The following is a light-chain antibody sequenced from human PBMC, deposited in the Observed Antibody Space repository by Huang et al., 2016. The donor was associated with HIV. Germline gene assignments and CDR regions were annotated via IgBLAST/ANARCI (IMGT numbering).Light chain of an antibody. V-gene: IGKV3-15*01. CDR1: QSVSSN. J-gene: IGKJ2*01. CDR3: QQYNNWPPYT. Sequence: EIVMTQSPATLSVSPGGRATLACRASQSVSSNLAWYQQKPGQAPRLLIYGASTRATGIPARFSGSRSGAEFTLTISSLRSEDFAIYYCQQYNNWPPYTFGQGTKLEIK. CDR2: GAS.